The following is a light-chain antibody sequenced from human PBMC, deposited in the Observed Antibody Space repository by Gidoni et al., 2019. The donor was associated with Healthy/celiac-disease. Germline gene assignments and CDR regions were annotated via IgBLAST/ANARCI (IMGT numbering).Light chain of an antibody. CDR3: QQSYSTPYT. CDR1: QTISSY. Sequence: DIQMTQSPSSLSASVGDRVTITCGASQTISSYLNWYQQKPGKAPKRLIYAAASLQSGVPSRFSGSGSGTDITLTISSLQREDFATYYCQQSYSTPYTFGQGTKLEIK. CDR2: AAA. V-gene: IGKV1-39*01. J-gene: IGKJ2*01.